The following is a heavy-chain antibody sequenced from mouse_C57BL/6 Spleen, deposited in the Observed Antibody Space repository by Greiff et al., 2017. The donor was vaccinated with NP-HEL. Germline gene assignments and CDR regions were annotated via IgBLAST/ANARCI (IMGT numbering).Heavy chain of an antibody. CDR3: ARGDGYYGYFDV. CDR2: FDPNSGGT. CDR1: GYTFTSYW. Sequence: QVQLKQPGAELVKPGASVKLSCKASGYTFTSYWMHWVKQRPGRGLEWIGMFDPNSGGTKYNEKFKSKATLTVDKPSSTAYMQLSSLTSEDSAVYYCARGDGYYGYFDVWGTGTTVTVSS. D-gene: IGHD2-3*01. J-gene: IGHJ1*03. V-gene: IGHV1-72*01.